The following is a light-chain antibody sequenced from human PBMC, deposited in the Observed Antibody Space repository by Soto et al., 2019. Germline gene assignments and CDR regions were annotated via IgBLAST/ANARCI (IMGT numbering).Light chain of an antibody. V-gene: IGLV3-21*02. CDR2: DDS. CDR1: NIGSKS. J-gene: IGLJ2*01. CDR3: QVWDSSGDLVL. Sequence: SYELTQPPSVSVAPGQTARITFGGNNIGSKSVHWYQQKPGQAPVLVVYDDSDRPSGIPERLSGSNSGNTATLTISRVEAGDEADYYCQVWDSSGDLVLFGGGTQLTVL.